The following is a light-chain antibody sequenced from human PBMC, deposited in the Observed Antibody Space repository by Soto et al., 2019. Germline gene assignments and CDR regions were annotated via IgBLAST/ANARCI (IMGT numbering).Light chain of an antibody. CDR3: PQFYSYPRT. CDR1: QHISSF. Sequence: AIRVTQSPSSISASPGDRVTITCRASQHISSFLAWYHQRPGKAPNLLLSASSSLQSGAPSRFSGSGSGTDFTLTISNLQTEDFGTYYCPQFYSYPRTFGQGTKVEIK. J-gene: IGKJ1*01. V-gene: IGKV1-8*01. CDR2: ASS.